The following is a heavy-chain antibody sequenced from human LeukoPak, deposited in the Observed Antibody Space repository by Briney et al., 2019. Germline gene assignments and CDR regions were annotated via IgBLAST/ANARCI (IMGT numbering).Heavy chain of an antibody. Sequence: GGSLRLSCAASGFTFSSYWMSWVRQAPGKVLEWVANIKQDGSEKYYVDSVKGRFTISRDNAKNSLYLQMNSLRAEDTAVYYCARIGQGYYYYYMDVWGKGTTVTISS. D-gene: IGHD3-16*01. CDR2: IKQDGSEK. J-gene: IGHJ6*03. CDR3: ARIGQGYYYYYMDV. V-gene: IGHV3-7*01. CDR1: GFTFSSYW.